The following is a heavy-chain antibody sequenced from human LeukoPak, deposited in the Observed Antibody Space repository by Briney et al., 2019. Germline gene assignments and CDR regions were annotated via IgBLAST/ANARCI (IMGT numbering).Heavy chain of an antibody. J-gene: IGHJ4*02. D-gene: IGHD2-8*01. CDR2: ISRNGGST. V-gene: IGHV3-20*04. CDR1: GFTFDDYG. Sequence: GGSLRLSCEASGFTFDDYGMSWVRQPPGKGLEWVSGISRNGGSTDYADSVKGRFTISRDNAKNSHFLQMNSLRVEDTAFYYCARGFRNGPFDCWGQGTLVTVSS. CDR3: ARGFRNGPFDC.